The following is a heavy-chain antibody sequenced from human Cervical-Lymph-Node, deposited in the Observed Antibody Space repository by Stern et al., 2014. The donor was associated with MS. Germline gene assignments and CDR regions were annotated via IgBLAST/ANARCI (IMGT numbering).Heavy chain of an antibody. CDR1: GGSISSTYHY. Sequence: QVQLQESGPGLVKPSETLSLTCTVSGGSISSTYHYWTWIRQHPGKGLEWIGYIYYSGSTNYNPSLKSRVAISVDTSKNQFSLKLSSVTAADTAVYYCARDRGITGNPIFDYWGPGTLVTVSS. V-gene: IGHV4-31*03. CDR2: IYYSGST. J-gene: IGHJ4*02. CDR3: ARDRGITGNPIFDY. D-gene: IGHD1-20*01.